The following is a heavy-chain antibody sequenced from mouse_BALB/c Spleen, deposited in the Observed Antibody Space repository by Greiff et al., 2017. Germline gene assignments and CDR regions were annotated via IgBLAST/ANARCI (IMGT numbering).Heavy chain of an antibody. V-gene: IGHV14-3*02. CDR1: GFNIKDTY. J-gene: IGHJ2*01. CDR2: IDPANGNT. D-gene: IGHD1-1*01. CDR3: ARESITTVPLY. Sequence: VQLKESGAELVKPGASVKLSCTASGFNIKDTYMHWVKQRPEQGLEWIGRIDPANGNTKYDPKFQGKATITADTSSNTAYLQLSSLTSEDTAVYYCARESITTVPLYWGQGTTLTVSS.